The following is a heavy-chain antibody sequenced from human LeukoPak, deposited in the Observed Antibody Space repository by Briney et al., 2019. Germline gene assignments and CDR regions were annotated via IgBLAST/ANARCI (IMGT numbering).Heavy chain of an antibody. CDR1: GYTFTGYY. D-gene: IGHD3-16*01. Sequence: ASVKVSCKDSGYTFTGYYMHWVRQAPGQGLEWMGWINPNSGGTNYAQKFQGRVTMTRDTSISTAYMELSRLRSDDTAVYYCAKNSLFGVYGMDVWGQGTTVTVSS. J-gene: IGHJ6*02. V-gene: IGHV1-2*02. CDR2: INPNSGGT. CDR3: AKNSLFGVYGMDV.